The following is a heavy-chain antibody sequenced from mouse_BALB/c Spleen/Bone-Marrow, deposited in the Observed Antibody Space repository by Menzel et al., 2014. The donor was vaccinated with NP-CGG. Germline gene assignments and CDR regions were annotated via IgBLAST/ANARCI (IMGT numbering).Heavy chain of an antibody. CDR2: ISSVSSTI. J-gene: IGHJ2*01. V-gene: IGHV5-17*02. CDR3: TRGGNWDDFDY. Sequence: DVKLVESGGGLVQPGGSRKLSCAASGFTFSSFGMHWVRQAPEKGLKWVAYISSVSSTIYYADTVKGRFTISRDNPKNTLFLQMTSLRSEDTAMYYCTRGGNWDDFDYWGQGTTLTVSS. CDR1: GFTFSSFG. D-gene: IGHD4-1*01.